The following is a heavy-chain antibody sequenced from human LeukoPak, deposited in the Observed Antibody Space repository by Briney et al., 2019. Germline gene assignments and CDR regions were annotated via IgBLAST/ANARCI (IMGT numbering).Heavy chain of an antibody. D-gene: IGHD6-19*01. V-gene: IGHV1-69*06. CDR2: IIPIFGTA. J-gene: IGHJ3*02. Sequence: ASVKVSCKASGGTFSSYAISWVRQAPGQGLEWMGGIIPIFGTANYAQKFQGRVTITADKSTSTAYMELSSLRSEDTAVYYCARDPGDSSGWYGVGSSDAFDIWGQGTMVTVSS. CDR1: GGTFSSYA. CDR3: ARDPGDSSGWYGVGSSDAFDI.